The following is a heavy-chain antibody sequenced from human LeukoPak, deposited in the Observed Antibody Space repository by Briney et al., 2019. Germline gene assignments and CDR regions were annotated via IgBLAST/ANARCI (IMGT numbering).Heavy chain of an antibody. Sequence: SETLSLTCAVYGGSFSGYYWSWIRQPPGKGLEWIGEINHSGSTNYDPPLKSRVTISVDTSKNQFSLKLSSVTAADTAVYYCARRGHHLVEDYWGQGTLFTVSS. CDR1: GGSFSGYY. D-gene: IGHD3-10*01. V-gene: IGHV4-34*01. CDR3: ARRGHHLVEDY. CDR2: INHSGST. J-gene: IGHJ4*02.